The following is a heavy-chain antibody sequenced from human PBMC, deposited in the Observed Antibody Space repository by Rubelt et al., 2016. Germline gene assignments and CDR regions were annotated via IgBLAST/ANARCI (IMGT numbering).Heavy chain of an antibody. CDR2: ISAYNGNT. CDR3: ARRDGYNWDDAFDI. Sequence: QVQLVQSGAEVKKPGASVKVSCTASGYTFTSYGFSWVRQAPGQGTEWMGWISAYNGNTNYAQKLQGRVTMTTETSTGTAYMELRSLRSDDTAVYYCARRDGYNWDDAFDIWGQGTMVTVSS. CDR1: GYTFTSYG. J-gene: IGHJ3*02. V-gene: IGHV1-18*01. D-gene: IGHD5-24*01.